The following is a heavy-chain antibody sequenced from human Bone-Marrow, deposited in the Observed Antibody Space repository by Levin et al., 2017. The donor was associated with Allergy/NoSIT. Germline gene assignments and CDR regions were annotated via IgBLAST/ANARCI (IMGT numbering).Heavy chain of an antibody. CDR3: AKGGVAAPPFY. J-gene: IGHJ4*02. Sequence: LSLPCAASKFIFKNSAMAWLRQAPGQGLEWVSAVSGSGDQTYHADSVRGRFTISRDNSKDTLFLQMNNLRAEDTAVYFCAKGGVAAPPFYWGQGTLVTVSS. CDR1: KFIFKNSA. V-gene: IGHV3-23*01. D-gene: IGHD3-10*01. CDR2: VSGSGDQT.